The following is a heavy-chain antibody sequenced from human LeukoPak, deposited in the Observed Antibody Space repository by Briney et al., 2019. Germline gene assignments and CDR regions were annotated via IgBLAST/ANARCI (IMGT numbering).Heavy chain of an antibody. J-gene: IGHJ4*02. CDR3: ARAPYISVAGSLIDY. V-gene: IGHV4-30-4*01. D-gene: IGHD6-19*01. CDR1: GGSISSGDNY. CDR2: IYYDGSA. Sequence: SETLSLTCTVSGGSISSGDNYWGWIRQPPGKGLEWIGYIYYDGSAFYNPSFKSRVTISRDTSTNQFSLRLNSVTDADTAVYYCARAPYISVAGSLIDYWGQGTLATVSS.